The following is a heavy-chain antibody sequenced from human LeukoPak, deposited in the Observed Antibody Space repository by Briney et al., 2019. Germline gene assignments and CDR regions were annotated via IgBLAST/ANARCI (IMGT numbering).Heavy chain of an antibody. CDR3: ARGLAAAGTAYFDY. Sequence: ASVKVSCKASGYTFTGYYMHWVRQAPGQGLEWMGWINPSSGGTNYAQKFQGWVTMTRDTSISTAYMELSRLRSDDTAVYYCARGLAAAGTAYFDYWGQGTLVTVSS. J-gene: IGHJ4*02. CDR1: GYTFTGYY. V-gene: IGHV1-2*04. D-gene: IGHD6-13*01. CDR2: INPSSGGT.